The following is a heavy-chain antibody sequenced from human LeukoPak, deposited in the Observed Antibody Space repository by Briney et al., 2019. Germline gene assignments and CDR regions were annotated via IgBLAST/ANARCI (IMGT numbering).Heavy chain of an antibody. CDR1: SGSISSYY. CDR2: IYTSGSP. Sequence: PSETLSLACTVSSGSISSYYWIWIRQPAGKGLEWIGRIYTSGSPNYNPSLTSRVTISVDTSKNQFSLTLSSVTAADTDVYYCARVSIRGLIFGGGYWFDPWGQGTLVTGSS. V-gene: IGHV4-4*07. D-gene: IGHD3-3*01. CDR3: ARVSIRGLIFGGGYWFDP. J-gene: IGHJ5*02.